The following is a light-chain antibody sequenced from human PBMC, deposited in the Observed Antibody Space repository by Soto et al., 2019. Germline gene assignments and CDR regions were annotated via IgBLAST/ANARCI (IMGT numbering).Light chain of an antibody. CDR1: SSYIGSYNL. Sequence: QSALTQPASVSGSPGQSITISCTGTSSYIGSYNLVSWYQQHPDKVPKLMIYEGSKRPSGISNRFSGSKSGNTASLTISGIQAEDEADYYCCSYAGISTNWMFGGGTKLTVL. V-gene: IGLV2-23*01. J-gene: IGLJ3*02. CDR2: EGS. CDR3: CSYAGISTNWM.